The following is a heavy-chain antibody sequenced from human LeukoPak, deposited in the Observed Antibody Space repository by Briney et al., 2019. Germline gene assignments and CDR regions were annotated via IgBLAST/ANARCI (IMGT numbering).Heavy chain of an antibody. J-gene: IGHJ5*02. CDR2: ISYDGSNK. CDR1: GFTFSSYA. D-gene: IGHD2/OR15-2a*01. Sequence: PGRSLRLSCAASGFTFSSYAMHWVRQAPGKGLEWVAVISYDGSNKYYADSVKGRFTISRDNSKNTLYLQMNSLRAEDTAVYYCARDRWAKSITLNWFDPWGQGTLATVSS. V-gene: IGHV3-30-3*01. CDR3: ARDRWAKSITLNWFDP.